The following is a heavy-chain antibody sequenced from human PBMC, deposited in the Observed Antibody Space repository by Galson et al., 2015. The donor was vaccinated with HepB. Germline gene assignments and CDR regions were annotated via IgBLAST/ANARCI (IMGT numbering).Heavy chain of an antibody. CDR1: GFTFSSFA. V-gene: IGHV3-33*01. CDR2: IWYDANNK. Sequence: SLRLSCAASGFTFSSFAMHWVRQAPGKGLEWVAVIWYDANNKYYADSVKGRFTISRDNSKNTLYLQMNSLRGEDTAVYYCARGLEDWEPTLDYWGQGTLDTVSS. D-gene: IGHD3/OR15-3a*01. CDR3: ARGLEDWEPTLDY. J-gene: IGHJ4*02.